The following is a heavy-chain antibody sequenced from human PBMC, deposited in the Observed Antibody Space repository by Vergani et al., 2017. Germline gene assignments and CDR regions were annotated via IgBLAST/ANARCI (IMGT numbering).Heavy chain of an antibody. CDR2: ISYDGSNK. V-gene: IGHV3-30*18. CDR1: GFTFSSYG. J-gene: IGHJ4*02. Sequence: QVQLVESGGGVVQPGRSLRLSCAASGFTFSSYGMHWVRQAPGKGLEWVAVISYDGSNKYYADSVKGRFTISRDNSKNTLYLQMNSLRAEDTAVYYCAKDHCRSSCRDFDYWGQGTLVTGSS. CDR3: AKDHCRSSCRDFDY. D-gene: IGHD6-13*01.